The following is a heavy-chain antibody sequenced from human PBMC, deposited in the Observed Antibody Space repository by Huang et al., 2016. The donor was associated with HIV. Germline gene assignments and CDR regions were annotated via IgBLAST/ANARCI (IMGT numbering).Heavy chain of an antibody. D-gene: IGHD2-2*01. CDR3: ASGEYGKNAYDI. Sequence: QLHLQQSGPGLVRPSETLSLICTVSGGSITSSNHYWGWIRQTPGKGLEWIGNFYYSGDADYTPSLKTRVSISIDTSKSQFSLRLSSVIATDTAVYYCASGEYGKNAYDIWGQGTVVTVSA. CDR1: GGSITSSNHY. V-gene: IGHV4-39*01. J-gene: IGHJ3*02. CDR2: FYYSGDA.